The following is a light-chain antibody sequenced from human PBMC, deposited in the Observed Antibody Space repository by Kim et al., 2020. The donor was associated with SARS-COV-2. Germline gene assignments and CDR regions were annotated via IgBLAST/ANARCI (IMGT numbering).Light chain of an antibody. CDR3: TSHGGQNIFYV. Sequence: QSALTQPPSASGSPGQSVTISCTGTSSDIGAYNYVSWYQQHPGKAPKLIIYEVSKRPSGVPDRFSGSKSDNMASLTVSGLQAEDEADYYCTSHGGQNIFYVFGTGTKVTVL. CDR1: SSDIGAYNY. CDR2: EVS. V-gene: IGLV2-8*01. J-gene: IGLJ1*01.